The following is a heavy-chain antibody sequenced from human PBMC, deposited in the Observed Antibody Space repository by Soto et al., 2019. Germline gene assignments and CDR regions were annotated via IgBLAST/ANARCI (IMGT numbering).Heavy chain of an antibody. CDR3: ASEAYCSSTSCYYLDAFDI. Sequence: EVQLVESGGGLVQPGGSLRLSCAASGFTVSSNYMSWVRQAPGKGLEWVSVIYSGGSTYYADSVKGRFTISRHNSKNTLYLQMNSLRAEDTAVYYCASEAYCSSTSCYYLDAFDIWGQGTMVTVSS. CDR2: IYSGGST. J-gene: IGHJ3*02. D-gene: IGHD2-2*01. CDR1: GFTVSSNY. V-gene: IGHV3-53*04.